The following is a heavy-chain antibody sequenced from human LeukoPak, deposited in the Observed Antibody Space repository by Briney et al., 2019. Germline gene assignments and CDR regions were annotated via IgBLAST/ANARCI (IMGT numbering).Heavy chain of an antibody. V-gene: IGHV3-7*05. Sequence: GSLRLSCAASRFTFSNYWMSWVRQPPGKGLEWVANINQGGSEKYYLSSVKGRFTISRDNAKNSLYLQMNSLRADDTAIYYCVRDGSGYDYWGQGTLVTVSS. J-gene: IGHJ4*02. CDR3: VRDGSGYDY. D-gene: IGHD6-19*01. CDR2: INQGGSEK. CDR1: RFTFSNYW.